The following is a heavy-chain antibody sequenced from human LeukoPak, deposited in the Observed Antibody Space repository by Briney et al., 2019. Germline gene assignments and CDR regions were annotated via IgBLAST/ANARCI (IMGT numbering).Heavy chain of an antibody. V-gene: IGHV3-30-3*01. CDR1: GFTFISYA. D-gene: IGHD2-15*01. Sequence: GRSLRLSCAASGFTFISYAMHWVRQAPGKGLEWVAVISFDGSNKQYADSVKGRFTISRDNSKNTLFLQVNSLRGEDTAVYYCARDREVAAIGYYYYYGMDVWGQGTTVTVSS. CDR2: ISFDGSNK. J-gene: IGHJ6*02. CDR3: ARDREVAAIGYYYYYGMDV.